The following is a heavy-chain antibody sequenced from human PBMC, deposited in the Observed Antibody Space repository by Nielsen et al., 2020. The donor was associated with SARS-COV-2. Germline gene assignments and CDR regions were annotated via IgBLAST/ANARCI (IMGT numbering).Heavy chain of an antibody. CDR1: GFTFSSYW. V-gene: IGHV3-74*01. D-gene: IGHD3-16*01. CDR2: INSDGSST. Sequence: GESLKISCAASGFTFSSYWMHWVRQAPGKGLVWVSRINSDGSSTSYADSVKGRFTISRDNAKNTLYLQMNSLRAEDTAVYYCVSIGGLLGDYWGQGTLVTVSS. CDR3: VSIGGLLGDY. J-gene: IGHJ4*02.